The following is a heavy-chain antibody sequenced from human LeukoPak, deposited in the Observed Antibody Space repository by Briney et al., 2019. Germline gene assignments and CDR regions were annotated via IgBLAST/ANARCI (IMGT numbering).Heavy chain of an antibody. CDR3: AKASSGFWSGYSYFDY. V-gene: IGHV3-30*02. CDR1: GFTFSSYG. Sequence: GGSLRLSCAASGFTFSSYGMHWVRQAPGKGLEWVAVIWYDGSNKYYADSVKGRFTISRDNSKNTLYLQMNSLRAEDMALYYCAKASSGFWSGYSYFDYWGQGTLVTVSS. J-gene: IGHJ4*02. CDR2: IWYDGSNK. D-gene: IGHD3-3*01.